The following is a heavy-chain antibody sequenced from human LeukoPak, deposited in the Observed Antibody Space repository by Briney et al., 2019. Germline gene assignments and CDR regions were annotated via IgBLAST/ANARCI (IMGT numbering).Heavy chain of an antibody. V-gene: IGHV1-8*03. D-gene: IGHD6-6*01. Sequence: ASVKVSCKASGYTFTSYDINWVRQATGQGLEWMGWMNPNSGNTGYAQKFQGRVTITRNTSISTAYMELSSLRSEDTAVYYCARAGPGDSSSSFDYWGQGTLVTVSS. CDR1: GYTFTSYD. CDR3: ARAGPGDSSSSFDY. CDR2: MNPNSGNT. J-gene: IGHJ4*02.